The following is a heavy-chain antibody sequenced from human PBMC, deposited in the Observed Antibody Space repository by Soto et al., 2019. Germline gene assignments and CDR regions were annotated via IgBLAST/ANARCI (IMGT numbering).Heavy chain of an antibody. CDR3: ASPGYSSGWAFDS. Sequence: QVQLQESGPGLVKPSQTLSLTCTVSGGFISSGDYYWSWIRQPPGKGLEWIGYIYYRGSTYYNPSLKIRVNKSVDTSKNQFYLQLSSVTAADTAVYYCASPGYSSGWAFDSWGQGTLVTVSS. D-gene: IGHD6-19*01. V-gene: IGHV4-30-4*01. J-gene: IGHJ4*02. CDR1: GGFISSGDYY. CDR2: IYYRGST.